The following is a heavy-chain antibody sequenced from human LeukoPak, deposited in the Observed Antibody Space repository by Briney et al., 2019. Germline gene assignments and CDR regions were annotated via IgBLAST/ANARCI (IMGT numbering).Heavy chain of an antibody. CDR1: GFTFSNSY. J-gene: IGHJ4*02. Sequence: GGSLRLSCASSGFTFSNSYMIWVRQAPGKGLEVVGLIKSKTNGGTTDYAARVKGTFTISRDDSNNTMYLQMNSLQTEDTAVYYCTTGLVYYYDSSGYSRCSAWGQGPLVTVSS. CDR3: TTGLVYYYDSSGYSRCSA. CDR2: IKSKTNGGTT. D-gene: IGHD3-22*01. V-gene: IGHV3-15*01.